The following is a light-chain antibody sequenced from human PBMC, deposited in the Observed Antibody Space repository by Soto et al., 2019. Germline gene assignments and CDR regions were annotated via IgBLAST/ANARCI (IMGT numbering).Light chain of an antibody. CDR2: YDS. V-gene: IGLV3-21*04. Sequence: SYELTQPPSVSVVPGKTARITCGGNNIGSKSVHWYQQKPGQAPVLVIYYDSDRPSGIPERFSGSNSGNTATLTISRVEAWDEADYYCQVWDSSSDVVFGGGTKVTVL. CDR3: QVWDSSSDVV. CDR1: NIGSKS. J-gene: IGLJ2*01.